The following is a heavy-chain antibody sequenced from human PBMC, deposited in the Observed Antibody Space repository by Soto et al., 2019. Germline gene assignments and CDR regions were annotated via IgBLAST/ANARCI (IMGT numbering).Heavy chain of an antibody. D-gene: IGHD3-3*01. V-gene: IGHV1-69*01. J-gene: IGHJ4*02. CDR3: ARVGGRQYFDFWSGYFDY. CDR2: IIPIFGTA. CDR1: GGTFSSYA. Sequence: QVQLVQSGAEVKKPGSSVKVSCKASGGTFSSYAISWVRQAPGQGLEWMGGIIPIFGTANYAQKFQGRVTITTDESTSTAYMELSSLRSEDTAVYYCARVGGRQYFDFWSGYFDYWGQGTLVTVSS.